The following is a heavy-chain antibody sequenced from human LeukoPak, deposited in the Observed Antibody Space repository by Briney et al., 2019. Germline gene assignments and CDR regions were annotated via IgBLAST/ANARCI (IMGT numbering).Heavy chain of an antibody. Sequence: GGSLRLSCAASEFTFDDYAMHWVRQAPGKGLEWVSGISWNSGSIGYADSVKGRFTISRDNAKNSLYLQMNSLRAEDMALYYCAKAYYYDSSGYYYLDYWGQGILVTVSS. J-gene: IGHJ4*02. V-gene: IGHV3-9*03. CDR1: EFTFDDYA. CDR3: AKAYYYDSSGYYYLDY. CDR2: ISWNSGSI. D-gene: IGHD3-22*01.